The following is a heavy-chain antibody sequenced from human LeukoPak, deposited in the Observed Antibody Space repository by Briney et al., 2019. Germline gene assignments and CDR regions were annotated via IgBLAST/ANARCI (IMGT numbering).Heavy chain of an antibody. J-gene: IGHJ4*02. CDR3: AKGSVAGTADLDH. V-gene: IGHV3-9*01. CDR1: GFTFDDYA. Sequence: GRSLRLSCAASGFTFDDYAMHWVRQAPGKGLEWVSGISWNSGSIGYADSVKGRFTISRDNAKNSLYLQMNSLRAEDTALYYCAKGSVAGTADLDHWGQGTLVTVSS. D-gene: IGHD6-19*01. CDR2: ISWNSGSI.